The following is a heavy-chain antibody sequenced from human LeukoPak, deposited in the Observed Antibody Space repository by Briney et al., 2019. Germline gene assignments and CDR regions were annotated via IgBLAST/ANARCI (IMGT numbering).Heavy chain of an antibody. CDR3: ARDRYSGYSEINWFDP. V-gene: IGHV1-2*02. CDR1: GYTFTGYY. CDR2: INPNSGGT. Sequence: GASVKVSCKAPGYTFTGYYMHWVRQAPGQGLEWMGWINPNSGGTNYAQKFQGRVTMTRDTSISTAYMELSRLRSDDTAVYYCARDRYSGYSEINWFDPWGQGTLVTVSS. D-gene: IGHD5-12*01. J-gene: IGHJ5*02.